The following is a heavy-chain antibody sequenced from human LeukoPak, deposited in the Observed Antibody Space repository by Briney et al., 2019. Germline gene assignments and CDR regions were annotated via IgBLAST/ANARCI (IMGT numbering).Heavy chain of an antibody. CDR2: INQDGSEK. CDR1: GFTFSNYW. CDR3: ARGGYSYGFGY. V-gene: IGHV3-7*01. D-gene: IGHD5-18*01. Sequence: GGSLRLSCAASGFTFSNYWMSWVRQAPGKGLEWVANINQDGSEKYYVDSVKGRFTISRDNAKNSLYLQMNSLRAEDTAVYYCARGGYSYGFGYWGQGTLVTVSS. J-gene: IGHJ4*02.